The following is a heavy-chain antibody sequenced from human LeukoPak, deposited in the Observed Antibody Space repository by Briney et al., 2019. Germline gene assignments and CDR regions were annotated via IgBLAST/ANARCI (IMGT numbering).Heavy chain of an antibody. CDR3: ARRRITMIVDDAFDI. D-gene: IGHD3-22*01. CDR2: IYYSGST. CDR1: GGSISSYY. Sequence: SETLSLTCTVSGGSISSYYWSWIRQPPGKGLEWIGYIYYSGSTNYNPSLKSRVTISVDTSENQFSLKLSSVTAADTAVYYCARRRITMIVDDAFDIWGQGTMVTVSS. V-gene: IGHV4-59*01. J-gene: IGHJ3*02.